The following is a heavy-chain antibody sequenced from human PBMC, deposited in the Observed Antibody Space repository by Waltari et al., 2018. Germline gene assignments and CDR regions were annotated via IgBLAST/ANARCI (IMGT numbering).Heavy chain of an antibody. CDR2: IYHSGGT. CDR3: ARSSVPAATAFDY. V-gene: IGHV4-38-2*01. J-gene: IGHJ4*02. CDR1: GYSLRRGYY. D-gene: IGHD2-2*01. Sequence: QVQLQESGPGPVKPSETLSLTCSVSGYSLRRGYYWRWLRQPPGKGLEWIGSIYHSGGTYNNPSIKSRVTITVDTSKNQFSLKLSSVTAADTAVYYCARSSVPAATAFDYWGQGTLVTVSS.